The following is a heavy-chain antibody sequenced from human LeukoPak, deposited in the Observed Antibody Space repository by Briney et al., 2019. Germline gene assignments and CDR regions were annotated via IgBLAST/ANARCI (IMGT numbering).Heavy chain of an antibody. Sequence: PSETLSLTCAVYGGSFSGYYWSWIRQPPGKGLEWIGEINHSGSTNYNPSLKSRVTLSVDTSKNQFSLKLSSVTAAETAVYYCARTKVRGTMVRGVTYFDYWGQGTLVTVSS. CDR1: GGSFSGYY. CDR3: ARTKVRGTMVRGVTYFDY. V-gene: IGHV4-34*01. J-gene: IGHJ4*02. D-gene: IGHD3-10*01. CDR2: INHSGST.